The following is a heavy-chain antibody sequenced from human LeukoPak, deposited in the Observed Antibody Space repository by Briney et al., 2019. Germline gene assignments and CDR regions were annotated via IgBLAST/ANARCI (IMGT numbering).Heavy chain of an antibody. CDR1: GNYW. Sequence: GGSLRLSCAASGNYWMHWVRQAPGKGLVWVSHINSDGSWTSYADSVKGRFTISKDNAKNTVYLQMNSLRAEDTAVYYCAKVLGWELLDYYFDYWGQGTLVTVSS. CDR3: AKVLGWELLDYYFDY. D-gene: IGHD1-26*01. V-gene: IGHV3-74*01. CDR2: INSDGSWT. J-gene: IGHJ4*02.